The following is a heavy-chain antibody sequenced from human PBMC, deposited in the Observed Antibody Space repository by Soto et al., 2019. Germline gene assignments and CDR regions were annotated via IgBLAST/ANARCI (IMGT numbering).Heavy chain of an antibody. Sequence: ASVKVSCKASGYTFTSYYMHWVRQAPGQGLEWMGIINPSGGNTSYAQKFQGRVTITRDTSTSTVYKELSSMRSEDTTVYYCARPTGFGELLYYMDVWGKGTTVTVSS. CDR3: ARPTGFGELLYYMDV. V-gene: IGHV1-46*01. J-gene: IGHJ6*03. CDR1: GYTFTSYY. D-gene: IGHD3-10*01. CDR2: INPSGGNT.